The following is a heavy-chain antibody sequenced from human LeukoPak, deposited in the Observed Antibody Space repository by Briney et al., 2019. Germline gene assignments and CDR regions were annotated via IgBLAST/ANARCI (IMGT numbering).Heavy chain of an antibody. V-gene: IGHV3-15*01. CDR2: IKSKTDGCTT. CDR3: TTSPYGDRYQNVLDV. J-gene: IGHJ6*02. Sequence: GGSLRLSCAASGFTFTNAWMGWVRQAAGKGLEWVGRIKSKTDGCTTDFAAPVKDRFTISRDDSKNTLYLQMNSLETEDTAVYYCTTSPYGDRYQNVLDVWGQGTTVTVSS. D-gene: IGHD4-17*01. CDR1: GFTFTNAW.